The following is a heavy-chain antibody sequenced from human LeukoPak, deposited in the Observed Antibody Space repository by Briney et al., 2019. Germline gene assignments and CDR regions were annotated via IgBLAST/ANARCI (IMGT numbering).Heavy chain of an antibody. V-gene: IGHV3-33*01. CDR3: ARGPSVVPAAITY. J-gene: IGHJ4*02. CDR2: IWYDGGNK. Sequence: PGRSLRLSCAASGCTFSSYGMHWVRQAPGKGLEWVAVIWYDGGNKYYADSVKGRFTISRDNSKNTLYLQMNSLRAEDTAVYYCARGPSVVPAAITYWGQGTLVTVSS. D-gene: IGHD2-2*02. CDR1: GCTFSSYG.